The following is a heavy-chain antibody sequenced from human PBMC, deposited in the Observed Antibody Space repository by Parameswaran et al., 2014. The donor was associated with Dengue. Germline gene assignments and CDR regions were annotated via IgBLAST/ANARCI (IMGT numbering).Heavy chain of an antibody. D-gene: IGHD3-10*01. CDR2: IIPIFGTA. J-gene: IGHJ6*02. V-gene: IGHV1-69*01. Sequence: SWVRQAPGQGLEWMGGIIPIFGTANYAQKFQGRVTITADESTSTAYMELSSLRSEDTAVYYCARLGGDWSTYGSGRPTYYYYGMDVWGQGTTVTVSS. CDR3: ARLGGDWSTYGSGRPTYYYYGMDV.